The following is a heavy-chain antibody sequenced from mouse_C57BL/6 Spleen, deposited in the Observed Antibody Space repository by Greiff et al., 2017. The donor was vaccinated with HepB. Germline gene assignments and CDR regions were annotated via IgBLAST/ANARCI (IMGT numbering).Heavy chain of an antibody. D-gene: IGHD1-1*01. CDR1: GYTFTGYW. CDR3: ARRGGDYYGSSYFDY. CDR2: ILPGSGST. V-gene: IGHV1-9*01. Sequence: QVQLKQSGAELMKPGASVKLSCKATGYTFTGYWIEWVKQRPGHGLEWIGEILPGSGSTNYNEKFKGKATFTADTSSNTAYMQLSSLTTEDSAIYYCARRGGDYYGSSYFDYWGQGTTLTVSS. J-gene: IGHJ2*01.